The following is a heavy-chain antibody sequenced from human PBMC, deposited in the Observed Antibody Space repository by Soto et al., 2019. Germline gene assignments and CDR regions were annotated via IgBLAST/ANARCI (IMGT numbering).Heavy chain of an antibody. Sequence: EVQVLESGGGLVQPGGSLRLSCAATGFTFSDFAMSWVRQAPGKGLEWVSLIYGGGNGPQYAGSVKGRVTISRDNSKNPLYLQMNSLRAEDTAVYYCAKMEGMDPWAYSFDYWGQGTLVTVSS. V-gene: IGHV3-23*03. D-gene: IGHD2-2*03. CDR1: GFTFSDFA. J-gene: IGHJ4*02. CDR3: AKMEGMDPWAYSFDY. CDR2: IYGGGNGP.